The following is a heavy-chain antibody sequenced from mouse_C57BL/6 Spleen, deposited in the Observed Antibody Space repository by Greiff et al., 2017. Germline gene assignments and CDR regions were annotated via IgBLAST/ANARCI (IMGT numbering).Heavy chain of an antibody. J-gene: IGHJ3*01. V-gene: IGHV1-42*01. CDR3: ATYGNRFAY. CDR1: GYSFTGYY. Sequence: VQLQQSGPELVKPGASVKISCKASGYSFTGYYMNWVKQSPEKSLEWIGEINPSTGGTTYNQKFKAKATLTVDKSSSTAYMQLKSLTSEDSAVYYCATYGNRFAYWGQGTLVTVSA. D-gene: IGHD2-1*01. CDR2: INPSTGGT.